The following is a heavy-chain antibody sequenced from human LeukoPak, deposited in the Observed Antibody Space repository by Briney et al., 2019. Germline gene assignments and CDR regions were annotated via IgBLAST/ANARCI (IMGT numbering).Heavy chain of an antibody. CDR1: GFTFSSYW. D-gene: IGHD4-17*01. Sequence: PGGSLRLSCAASGFTFSSYWMHWVRQAPGKVLVWVSRINSDGSSTSYADSVKGRFAISRDNAKNTLYLQMNSLRAEDTAVYYCATYGDYEEVDYWGQGTLVTVSS. CDR3: ATYGDYEEVDY. V-gene: IGHV3-74*01. J-gene: IGHJ4*02. CDR2: INSDGSST.